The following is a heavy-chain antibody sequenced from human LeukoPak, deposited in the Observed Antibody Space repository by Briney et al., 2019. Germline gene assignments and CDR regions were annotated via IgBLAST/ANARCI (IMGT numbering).Heavy chain of an antibody. CDR2: ISSSSSYI. CDR1: GFIFSSYS. J-gene: IGHJ6*02. D-gene: IGHD3-10*01. V-gene: IGHV3-21*01. CDR3: ARVLLWFGRTRGMDV. Sequence: GGSLRLSCAASGFIFSSYSMNWVRQAPGKGLEWVSSISSSSSYIYYADSVKGRFTISRDNAKNSLYLQMNSLRAEDTAVYYCARVLLWFGRTRGMDVWGQGTTVTVSS.